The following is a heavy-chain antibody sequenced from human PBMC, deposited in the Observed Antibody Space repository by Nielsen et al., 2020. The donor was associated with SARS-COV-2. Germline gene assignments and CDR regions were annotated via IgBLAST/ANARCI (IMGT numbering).Heavy chain of an antibody. CDR3: AKSQGAVAGRLDY. CDR1: GFTFSSYG. J-gene: IGHJ4*02. D-gene: IGHD6-19*01. V-gene: IGHV3-30*18. CDR2: ISYDGSNK. Sequence: GESLKISCAASGFTFSSYGMHWVRQAPGKGLEWVAVISYDGSNKYYADSVKGRFTISRDNSKNTLYLQMNSLRAEDTAVYYCAKSQGAVAGRLDYWGQGTLVTVSS.